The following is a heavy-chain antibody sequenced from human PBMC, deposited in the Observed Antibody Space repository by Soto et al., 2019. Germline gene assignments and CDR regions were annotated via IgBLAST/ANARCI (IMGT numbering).Heavy chain of an antibody. CDR1: GFSFSTYA. J-gene: IGHJ3*02. V-gene: IGHV3-23*01. Sequence: RRLSCAASGFSFSTYALSWVRQAPGKGLDWVSVISGSGGSTDYAGSVKGRFTISRDNSKNALYLQMNSLRAEDTALYYCAKFGGSGWFDAFDIWGQGTMVTVSS. CDR2: ISGSGGST. CDR3: AKFGGSGWFDAFDI. D-gene: IGHD6-19*01.